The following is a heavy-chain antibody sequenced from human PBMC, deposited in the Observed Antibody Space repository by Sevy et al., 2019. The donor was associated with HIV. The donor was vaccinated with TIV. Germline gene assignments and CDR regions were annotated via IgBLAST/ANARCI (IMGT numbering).Heavy chain of an antibody. Sequence: GGSPRLSCAASGFTLSDYYMSWIRQAPGKGLEWVSYISGSGSDIYYADSVKRRFSVSRDNAKNSLYLQMNSLRAEDTAVYYCARDHVKDGDLGDYYYFAMDVWGQGTTVTVSS. V-gene: IGHV3-11*01. CDR3: ARDHVKDGDLGDYYYFAMDV. CDR2: ISGSGSDI. CDR1: GFTLSDYY. D-gene: IGHD4-17*01. J-gene: IGHJ6*02.